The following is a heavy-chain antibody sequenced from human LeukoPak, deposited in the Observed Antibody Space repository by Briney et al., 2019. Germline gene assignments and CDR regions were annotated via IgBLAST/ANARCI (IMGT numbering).Heavy chain of an antibody. J-gene: IGHJ4*02. D-gene: IGHD6-6*01. CDR2: ISSNGGST. CDR1: GFTFSSYA. CDR3: ASGAARSFDY. Sequence: GGSLRLSCAASGFTFSSYAMHWVRQAPGKGLEYVSAISSNGGSTYYANSVKGKFTISRDNSKNTLYLQMGSLRAEDMAVYYCASGAARSFDYWGQGTLVTVSS. V-gene: IGHV3-64*01.